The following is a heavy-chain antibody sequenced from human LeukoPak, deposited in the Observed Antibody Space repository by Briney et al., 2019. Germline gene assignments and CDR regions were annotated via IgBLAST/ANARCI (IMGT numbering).Heavy chain of an antibody. CDR1: GYSISSGYY. J-gene: IGHJ2*01. D-gene: IGHD4-11*01. CDR3: ARDRGYSKRYFDL. Sequence: PSETLSLTCTVSGYSISSGYYWGWIRQPPGKGLEWIGSIYHSGSTYYNPSLKSRVTISVDTSKNQFSLKLSSVTAADTAVYYCARDRGYSKRYFDLWGRGTLVTVSS. V-gene: IGHV4-38-2*02. CDR2: IYHSGST.